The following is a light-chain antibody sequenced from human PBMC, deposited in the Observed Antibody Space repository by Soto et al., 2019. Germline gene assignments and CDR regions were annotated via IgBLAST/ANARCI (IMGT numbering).Light chain of an antibody. J-gene: IGLJ1*01. CDR2: EVS. V-gene: IGLV2-14*01. Sequence: LTQPASVSGSPGQSITISCTGTSSDVGGYNFVSWYQQHPGEAPKLMIYEVSHRPSGISNRFSGSKSDNTASLTISGLQAEDEADSYCSSYATPSTYVFVTGSMVT. CDR3: SSYATPSTYV. CDR1: SSDVGGYNF.